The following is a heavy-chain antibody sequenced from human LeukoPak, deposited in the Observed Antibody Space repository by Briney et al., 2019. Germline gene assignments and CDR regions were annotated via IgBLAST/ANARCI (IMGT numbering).Heavy chain of an antibody. CDR1: GFTFSTYA. Sequence: GGSLRLSCVASGFTFSTYAMSWVRQGPGKGLEWVSAISVSGNTYHADSVRGRFTISRDSYKNTLYLQMNSLRAEDAAVYYCAKAPVTTCSGAYCYPFDYWGQGTLVTVSS. J-gene: IGHJ4*02. D-gene: IGHD2-15*01. CDR2: ISVSGNT. CDR3: AKAPVTTCSGAYCYPFDY. V-gene: IGHV3-23*01.